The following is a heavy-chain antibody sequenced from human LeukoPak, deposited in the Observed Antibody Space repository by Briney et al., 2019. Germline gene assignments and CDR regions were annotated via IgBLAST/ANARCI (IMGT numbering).Heavy chain of an antibody. CDR1: GFTFSNYI. V-gene: IGHV3-30*04. D-gene: IGHD1-1*01. Sequence: GGSLRLSCAASGFTFSNYIMHWVRQAPGKGLEWVAVIIENGNNQYYADSVKGRFTISRDNSKNTLFLQMNSLRDEDTAMYYCARESRYNWNERFDYWGQGTLVTVSS. CDR2: IIENGNNQ. CDR3: ARESRYNWNERFDY. J-gene: IGHJ4*02.